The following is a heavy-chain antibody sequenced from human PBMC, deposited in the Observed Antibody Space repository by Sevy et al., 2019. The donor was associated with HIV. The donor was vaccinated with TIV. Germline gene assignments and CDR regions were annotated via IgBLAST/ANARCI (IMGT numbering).Heavy chain of an antibody. J-gene: IGHJ4*02. CDR2: ISGAGGTA. CDR1: GFTFSSYA. Sequence: GGSLRLSCAASGFTFSSYAMAWVRQAPGKGLEWVSSISGAGGTAKYADSVKGRFTTSRDNSKNTLYLQMNDMRADDXXXXXXXXXXLQWPSDYWGQGTLVTVSS. V-gene: IGHV3-23*01. D-gene: IGHD4-4*01. CDR3: XXXXLQWPSDY.